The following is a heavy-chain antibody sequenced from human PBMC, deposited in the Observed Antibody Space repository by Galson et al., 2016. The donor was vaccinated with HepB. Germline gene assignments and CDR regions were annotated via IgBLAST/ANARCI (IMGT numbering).Heavy chain of an antibody. V-gene: IGHV3-23*01. CDR1: GFMFSSYA. D-gene: IGHD4-17*01. CDR2: INDSGDGTT. Sequence: SLRLSCAASGFMFSSYAMSWVRQAPGKGLEWVSSINDSGDGTTKYADSVKGRFTISSDISKNTLYLQMNSVRAEDTALYYCAKYKDYGDLYYLDFWGQGTLVTVSS. CDR3: AKYKDYGDLYYLDF. J-gene: IGHJ4*02.